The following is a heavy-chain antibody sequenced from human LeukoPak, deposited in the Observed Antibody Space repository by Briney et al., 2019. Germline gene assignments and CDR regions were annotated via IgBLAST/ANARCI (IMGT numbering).Heavy chain of an antibody. V-gene: IGHV3-23*01. J-gene: IGHJ4*02. Sequence: GGSLRLSCAASGLTFSSYAMSWVRQAPGKGLEWVSAISGSSGHTYYADSVKGRFTISRDNSKNTLYLQMNSLRAKDTAVYYCAKVGFSEMEWLLYSDDWGQGTLVTVSS. CDR2: ISGSSGHT. CDR1: GLTFSSYA. D-gene: IGHD3-3*01. CDR3: AKVGFSEMEWLLYSDD.